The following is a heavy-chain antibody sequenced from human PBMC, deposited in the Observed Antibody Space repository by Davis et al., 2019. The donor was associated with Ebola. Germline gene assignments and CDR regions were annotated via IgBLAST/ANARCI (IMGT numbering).Heavy chain of an antibody. CDR3: TTDGVPAPTRGVYYHYYYMDV. CDR2: IKSKTDGGAT. Sequence: GESLKISCAASGFIFSNYAMHWVRQAPGKGLEWVGRIKSKTDGGATDYAAPVKGRFTISRDDSKNTLYLQMNSLKTEDTAVYYCTTDGVPAPTRGVYYHYYYMDVWGIGTTVTVSS. J-gene: IGHJ6*03. V-gene: IGHV3-15*01. CDR1: GFIFSNYA. D-gene: IGHD2-2*01.